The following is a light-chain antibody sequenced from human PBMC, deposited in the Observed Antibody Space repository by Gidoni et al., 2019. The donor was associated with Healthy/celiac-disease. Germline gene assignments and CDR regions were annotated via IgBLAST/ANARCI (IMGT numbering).Light chain of an antibody. J-gene: IGKJ4*01. V-gene: IGKV1-33*01. Sequence: DIQMTQSPSSLSASVGDRVTITCQASQDISNYLNWYQQKPGKAPKLLSYDASNLETGVPSRFSGSGSGTDFTFTISSLQPEDIATYYCQQYDNLQLTVGGGTKVEIK. CDR3: QQYDNLQLT. CDR1: QDISNY. CDR2: DAS.